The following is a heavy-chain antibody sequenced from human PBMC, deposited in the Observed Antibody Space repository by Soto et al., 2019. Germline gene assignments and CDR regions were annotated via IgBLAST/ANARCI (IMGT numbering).Heavy chain of an antibody. V-gene: IGHV4-39*01. CDR3: ARHHCSGGSCYEMNDGMDV. CDR1: GGSISSSSYY. CDR2: IYYSGST. Sequence: SETLSLTCTVSGGSISSSSYYWGWIRQPPGKGLEWIGSIYYSGSTYYNPSLKSRVTISVDTSKNQFSLKLSSVTAADTAVYYCARHHCSGGSCYEMNDGMDVWGQGTTVT. J-gene: IGHJ6*02. D-gene: IGHD2-15*01.